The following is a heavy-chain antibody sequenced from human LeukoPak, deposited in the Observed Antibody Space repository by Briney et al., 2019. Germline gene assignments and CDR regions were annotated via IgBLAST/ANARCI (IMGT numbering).Heavy chain of an antibody. Sequence: GGSLRLSCAASGFTFYDYAMLGVRQAPGKGLEWVSSINWNSDGRAYADSVKGRFTISRDNAKNSLFLQMNSLRPDDTAFYYCAKVDGYNSRGVIDLWGQGTMVVVSS. CDR1: GFTFYDYA. CDR2: INWNSDGR. V-gene: IGHV3-9*01. J-gene: IGHJ3*01. D-gene: IGHD5-24*01. CDR3: AKVDGYNSRGVIDL.